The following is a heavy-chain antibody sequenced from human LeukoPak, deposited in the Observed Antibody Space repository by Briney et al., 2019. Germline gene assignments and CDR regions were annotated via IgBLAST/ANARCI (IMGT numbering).Heavy chain of an antibody. Sequence: PSETLSLTCTVSGYSISSGYYWGWIRQPPGKGLERIGNFFHSGSTYYNPSLKSRVTISVDTSKNQFSLKLSSVTAADTALYYCARGDQYCTSTTCHRWYFDLWGRGTLVTVSS. J-gene: IGHJ2*01. CDR3: ARGDQYCTSTTCHRWYFDL. CDR2: FFHSGST. CDR1: GYSISSGYY. V-gene: IGHV4-38-2*02. D-gene: IGHD2-2*01.